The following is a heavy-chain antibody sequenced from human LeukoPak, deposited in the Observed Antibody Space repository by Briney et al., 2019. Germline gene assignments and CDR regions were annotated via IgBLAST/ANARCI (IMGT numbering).Heavy chain of an antibody. D-gene: IGHD6-13*01. CDR1: GFTFSSYS. CDR3: AILSPSYSKGTGFDP. Sequence: PGGSLRLSCAASGFTFSSYSMNWVRQAPGKGLEWVSYISSSSSYIYYAGSVKGRFTISRDNAKNSLYLQMNSLRAEDTAVYYCAILSPSYSKGTGFDPWGQGTLATVSS. CDR2: ISSSSSYI. J-gene: IGHJ5*02. V-gene: IGHV3-21*05.